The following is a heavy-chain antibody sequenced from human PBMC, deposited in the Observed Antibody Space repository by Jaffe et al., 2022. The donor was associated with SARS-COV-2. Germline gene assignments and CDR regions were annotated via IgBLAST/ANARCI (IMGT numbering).Heavy chain of an antibody. CDR2: IYYSGST. CDR3: ARRAGHGDPRDYGMDV. CDR1: GGSISSYY. D-gene: IGHD4-17*01. Sequence: QVQLQESGPGLVKPSETLSLTCTVSGGSISSYYWSWIRQPPGKGLEWIGYIYYSGSTNYNPSLKSRVTISVDTSKNQFSLKLSSVTAADTAVYYCARRAGHGDPRDYGMDVWGQGTTVTVSS. V-gene: IGHV4-59*08. J-gene: IGHJ6*02.